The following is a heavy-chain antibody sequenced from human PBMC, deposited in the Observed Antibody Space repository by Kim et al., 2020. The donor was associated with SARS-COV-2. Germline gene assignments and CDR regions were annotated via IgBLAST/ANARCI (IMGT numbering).Heavy chain of an antibody. V-gene: IGHV1-46*01. CDR2: T. D-gene: IGHD3-16*01. CDR3: ARELGGSYFDY. J-gene: IGHJ4*02. Sequence: TSYAPKFQGRVTMTRDTSTSTVYMELSSLRSEDTAVYYCARELGGSYFDYWGQGTLVTVSS.